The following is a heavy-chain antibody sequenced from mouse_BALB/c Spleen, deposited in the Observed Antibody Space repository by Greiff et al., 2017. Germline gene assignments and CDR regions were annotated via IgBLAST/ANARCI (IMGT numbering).Heavy chain of an antibody. D-gene: IGHD3-1*01. V-gene: IGHV5-17*02. CDR2: ISSGSSTI. CDR3: ARGAARAYYYAMDY. J-gene: IGHJ4*01. Sequence: EVQVVESGGGLVQPGGSRKLSCAASGFTFSSFGMHWVRQAPEKGLEWVAYISSGSSTIYYADTVKGRFTISRDNPKNTLFLQMTSLRSEDTAMYYCARGAARAYYYAMDYWGQGTSVTVSS. CDR1: GFTFSSFG.